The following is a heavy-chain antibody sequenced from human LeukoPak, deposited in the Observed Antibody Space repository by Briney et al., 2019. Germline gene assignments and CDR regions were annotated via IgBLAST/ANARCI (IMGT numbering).Heavy chain of an antibody. J-gene: IGHJ4*02. CDR2: IYHSGST. CDR3: ARDRLATFDY. Sequence: SQTLSLTCTVSGGSISSGGYYCSWIRQPPGKGLEWIGYIYHSGSTYYNPSLKSRVTISVDRTKNQFSLKLSSVTAADTAVYYCARDRLATFDYWGQGTLVTVSS. V-gene: IGHV4-30-2*01. CDR1: GGSISSGGYY.